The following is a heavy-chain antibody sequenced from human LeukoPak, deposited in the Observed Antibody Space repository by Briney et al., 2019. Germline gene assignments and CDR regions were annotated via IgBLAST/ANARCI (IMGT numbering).Heavy chain of an antibody. D-gene: IGHD3-22*01. V-gene: IGHV3-23*01. CDR2: ISGSGGST. CDR3: AKDPIDYYDSSGYHFDY. Sequence: PGGSLRLSCAASGFTFSSYAMSWVRRAPGKGLERVSAISGSGGSTYYADSVKGRFTISRDNSKNTLYLQMNSLRAEDTAVYYCAKDPIDYYDSSGYHFDYWGQGTLVTVSS. J-gene: IGHJ4*02. CDR1: GFTFSSYA.